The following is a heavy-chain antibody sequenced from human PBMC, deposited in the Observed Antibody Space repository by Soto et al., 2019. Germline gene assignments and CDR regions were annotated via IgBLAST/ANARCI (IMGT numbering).Heavy chain of an antibody. CDR1: GFTFSSYA. CDR2: ISGSGGST. J-gene: IGHJ4*02. Sequence: PGGSLRLSCAASGFTFSSYAMSWVRQAPGKGLEWVSAISGSGGSTYYADSVKGRFTISRDNSKNTLYLQMNSLRAEDTAVYYCARSPWVSLFRFDYWGQGTLVTVSS. CDR3: ARSPWVSLFRFDY. V-gene: IGHV3-23*01. D-gene: IGHD6-13*01.